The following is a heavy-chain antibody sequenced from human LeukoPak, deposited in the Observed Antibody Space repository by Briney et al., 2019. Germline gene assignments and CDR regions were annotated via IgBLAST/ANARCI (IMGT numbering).Heavy chain of an antibody. CDR2: IRFDGTNK. V-gene: IGHV3-30*02. D-gene: IGHD1-1*01. Sequence: GGSLRLSCAASGFTFSSYGMHWVRQAPGKGLEWVAFIRFDGTNKYYPDSVKGRFTISRDNSKSTLYLQMNSLRAEDTAVYYCAKDTLSGTPTAFDIWGQGTMVTVPS. CDR3: AKDTLSGTPTAFDI. J-gene: IGHJ3*02. CDR1: GFTFSSYG.